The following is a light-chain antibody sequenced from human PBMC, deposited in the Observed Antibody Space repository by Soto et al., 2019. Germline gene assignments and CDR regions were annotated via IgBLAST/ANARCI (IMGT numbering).Light chain of an antibody. CDR3: GTWDSSLNSEV. CDR2: DTH. V-gene: IGLV1-51*01. J-gene: IGLJ2*01. Sequence: QSVLTQPPSVSAAPGQKVTISCSGSSSNIENNYVSWYQQLPGTAPKLLIYDTHKRPSRIPDRFSGSRSGTSATLGITGLQTGDEADYYCGTWDSSLNSEVFGGGTKVTVL. CDR1: SSNIENNY.